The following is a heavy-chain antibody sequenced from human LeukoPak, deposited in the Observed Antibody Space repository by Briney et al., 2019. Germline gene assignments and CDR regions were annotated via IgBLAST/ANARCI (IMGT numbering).Heavy chain of an antibody. Sequence: SETLSLTCAVYGGSFSGYYWSWIRQPPGKGLEWIREINHSGSTNYNPSLKSRVTISVDTSKNQFSLKLSSVTAADTAVYYCARSRGRRITMIVVVIHDAFDIWGQGTMVTVSS. V-gene: IGHV4-34*01. J-gene: IGHJ3*02. D-gene: IGHD3-22*01. CDR3: ARSRGRRITMIVVVIHDAFDI. CDR1: GGSFSGYY. CDR2: INHSGST.